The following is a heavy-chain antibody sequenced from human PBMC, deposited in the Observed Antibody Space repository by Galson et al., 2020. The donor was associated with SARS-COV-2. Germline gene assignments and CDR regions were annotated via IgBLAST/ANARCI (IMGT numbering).Heavy chain of an antibody. V-gene: IGHV4-31*02. Sequence: HPGKGLEWIGYIYYSGSTYYNPSLKSRLTISVDTSKIQFSLKLSSVTAADTAVYYCARARCSSTSCYNYYGMDVWGQGTTVTVSS. J-gene: IGHJ6*02. CDR2: IYYSGST. D-gene: IGHD2-2*01. CDR3: ARARCSSTSCYNYYGMDV.